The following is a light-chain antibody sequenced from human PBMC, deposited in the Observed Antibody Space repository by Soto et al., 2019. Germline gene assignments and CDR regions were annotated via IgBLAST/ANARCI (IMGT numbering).Light chain of an antibody. J-gene: IGLJ1*01. CDR3: SSYATSTTLPYV. CDR1: SSDIGGFNY. CDR2: DVS. Sequence: QSALTQPASVSGSPGQSITISCTGTSSDIGGFNYVSWCQQYPGKAPKLMIYDVSNRPSGVSNRFSGSKSGNTASLTISGLQAEDEAEYYCSSYATSTTLPYVFGTGTKLTVL. V-gene: IGLV2-14*01.